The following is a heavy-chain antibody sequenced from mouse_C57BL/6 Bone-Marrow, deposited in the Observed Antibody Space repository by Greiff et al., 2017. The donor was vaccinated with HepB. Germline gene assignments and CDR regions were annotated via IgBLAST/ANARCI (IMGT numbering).Heavy chain of an antibody. J-gene: IGHJ2*01. CDR2: IRSKSNNYAT. D-gene: IGHD3-2*02. V-gene: IGHV10-1*01. CDR1: GFSFNTYA. CDR3: VRQEDSSGLFDY. Sequence: EVKLMESGGGLVQPKGSLKLSCAASGFSFNTYAMNWVRQAPGKGLEWVARIRSKSNNYATYYADSVKDRFTISRDDSESMLYLQMNNLKTEDTAMYYCVRQEDSSGLFDYWGQGTTLTVSS.